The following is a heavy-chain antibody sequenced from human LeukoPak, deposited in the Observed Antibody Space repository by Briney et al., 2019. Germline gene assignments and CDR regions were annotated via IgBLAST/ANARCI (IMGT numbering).Heavy chain of an antibody. Sequence: SETLSLTCAVYGGSFSGYYWSWTRQPPGKGLEWIGEINHSGSTNYNPSLKSRVTISVDTSKNQFSLKLSSVTAADTAVYYCAREPEWELLSYFDYWGQGTLVTVSS. D-gene: IGHD1-26*01. CDR2: INHSGST. CDR3: AREPEWELLSYFDY. J-gene: IGHJ4*02. V-gene: IGHV4-34*01. CDR1: GGSFSGYY.